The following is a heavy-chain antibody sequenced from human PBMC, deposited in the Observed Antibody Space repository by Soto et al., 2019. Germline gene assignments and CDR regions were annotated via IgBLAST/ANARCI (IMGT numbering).Heavy chain of an antibody. Sequence: QVQLVQSGAEVKKPGSSVKVSCKASGGTFNSYAISWVRQAPGQGLEWMGGIIPIFGTADYAQKFQGRVPITAVESTRTAYMELSSLRSEDTAVYYCASHYDSGGYYYRGLDYWGQGTLVTVSS. CDR2: IIPIFGTA. CDR1: GGTFNSYA. J-gene: IGHJ4*02. D-gene: IGHD3-22*01. CDR3: ASHYDSGGYYYRGLDY. V-gene: IGHV1-69*12.